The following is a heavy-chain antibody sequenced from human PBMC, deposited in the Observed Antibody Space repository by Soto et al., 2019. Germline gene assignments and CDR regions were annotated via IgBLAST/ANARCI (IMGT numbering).Heavy chain of an antibody. CDR2: IIPILGIA. Sequence: QVQLVQSGAEVKKPGSSVKVSCKASGGTFSSYTISWVRQAPGQGLEWMGRIIPILGIANYAQKFQGRVTITADKSTSTAYMALSSLRSEDTAVYYCASLMSSGYYCGMDVWGQGTTVTVSS. D-gene: IGHD3-10*01. V-gene: IGHV1-69*02. CDR1: GGTFSSYT. J-gene: IGHJ6*02. CDR3: ASLMSSGYYCGMDV.